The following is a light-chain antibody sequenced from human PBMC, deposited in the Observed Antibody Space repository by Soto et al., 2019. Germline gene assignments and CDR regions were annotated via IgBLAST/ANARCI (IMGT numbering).Light chain of an antibody. CDR1: QSVSSN. V-gene: IGKV3-15*01. CDR3: QQYNNWPPYT. Sequence: EIVMTHSPATLSVSPGERATLSCRASQSVSSNLAWYQQKPGQAPRLLIYAASTRATGVPARFSGRGSGTEFTLTISSLQSEDFAVYYCQQYNNWPPYTFGQGTKLEIK. J-gene: IGKJ2*01. CDR2: AAS.